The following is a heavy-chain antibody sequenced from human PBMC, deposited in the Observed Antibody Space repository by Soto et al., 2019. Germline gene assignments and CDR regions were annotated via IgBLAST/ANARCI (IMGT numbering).Heavy chain of an antibody. Sequence: PGGSLRLSCAASGFTFSSYSMNWVRQAPGKELEWVSYISSSSSTIYYADSVKGRFTISRDNAKNSLYLQMNSLRAEDTAVYYCAREGSSGPYYYYMDVWGKGTTVTVSS. V-gene: IGHV3-48*01. D-gene: IGHD6-6*01. CDR3: AREGSSGPYYYYMDV. CDR1: GFTFSSYS. CDR2: ISSSSSTI. J-gene: IGHJ6*03.